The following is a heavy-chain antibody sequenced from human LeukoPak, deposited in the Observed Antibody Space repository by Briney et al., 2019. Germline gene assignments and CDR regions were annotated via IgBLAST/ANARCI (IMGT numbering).Heavy chain of an antibody. CDR2: IYYSGST. D-gene: IGHD2/OR15-2a*01. CDR3: ARRGVSWFDP. V-gene: IGHV4-59*08. Sequence: SETLSLTCTVSGGSISSYYWSWIRQPPGKGLEWIGYIYYSGSTNYNPSLKSRVTISVDTSKNQFSLKLSSVTAADTAVYYCARRGVSWFDPWGQGTLVTVSS. CDR1: GGSISSYY. J-gene: IGHJ5*02.